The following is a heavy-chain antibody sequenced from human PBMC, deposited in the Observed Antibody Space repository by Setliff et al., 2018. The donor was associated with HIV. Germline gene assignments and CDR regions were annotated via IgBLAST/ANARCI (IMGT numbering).Heavy chain of an antibody. CDR2: FIPLLRVP. D-gene: IGHD5-18*01. V-gene: IGHV1-69*10. CDR1: GGTFSTHV. J-gene: IGHJ4*02. CDR3: AAGRLSETAMASFDS. Sequence: SVKVSCKASGGTFSTHVISWVRQAPGQGLEWMGGFIPLLRVPHHAERYKDRVTITADKSTATAYMDLRSLRFEDTAVYYCAAGRLSETAMASFDSWGQGTLVTVSS.